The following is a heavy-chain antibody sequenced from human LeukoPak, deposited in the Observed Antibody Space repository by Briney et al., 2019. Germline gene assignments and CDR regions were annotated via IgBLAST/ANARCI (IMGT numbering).Heavy chain of an antibody. CDR1: GGTFSSYA. CDR3: ATTGRVTMVRGVIPNVDY. Sequence: SVKVSCKASGGTFSSYAISWVRQAPGQGLEWMGRIIPIFGTANYAQKFQGRVTSTTDESTSTAYMELSSLRSEDTAVYYCATTGRVTMVRGVIPNVDYWGQGTLVTVSS. J-gene: IGHJ4*02. D-gene: IGHD3-10*01. V-gene: IGHV1-69*05. CDR2: IIPIFGTA.